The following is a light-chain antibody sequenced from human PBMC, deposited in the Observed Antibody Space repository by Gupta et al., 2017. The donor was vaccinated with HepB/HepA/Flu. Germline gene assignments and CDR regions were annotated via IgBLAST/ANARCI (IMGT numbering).Light chain of an antibody. CDR1: SGITVGTYS. CDR3: RSWHNSAVV. J-gene: IGLJ2*01. Sequence: QAVLTPPSSLSASPGASASLTCTLRSGITVGTYSIYWYQQKPGSPPQYLLRYKSDSNKQQGSGVPSRFSGSKDASANAGILLISGLQSEDEADYYCRSWHNSAVVFGGGTKLTVL. CDR2: YKSDSNK. V-gene: IGLV5-45*02.